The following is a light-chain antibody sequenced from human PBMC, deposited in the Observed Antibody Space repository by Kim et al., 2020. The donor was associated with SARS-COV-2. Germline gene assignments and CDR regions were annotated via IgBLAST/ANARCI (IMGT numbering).Light chain of an antibody. V-gene: IGKV2-30*02. CDR3: MQGTHWPPST. Sequence: DVVMTQSPLSLPVTLGQPASISCRSSQSLVHSDGNTYLNWFQQRPGQSPRRLIYQVSNRDSGVPDRFSGSGSGSDFTLKISRVEAEDVGVYYCMQGTHWPPSTFGQGTKLEI. CDR2: QVS. CDR1: QSLVHSDGNTY. J-gene: IGKJ2*01.